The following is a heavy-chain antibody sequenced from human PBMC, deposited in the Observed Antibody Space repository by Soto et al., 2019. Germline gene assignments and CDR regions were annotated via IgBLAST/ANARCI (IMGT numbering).Heavy chain of an antibody. J-gene: IGHJ5*02. D-gene: IGHD6-19*01. CDR1: GFTFSSYW. Sequence: GGSLRLSCAASGFTFSSYWMHWVRQAPGKGLVWVSRINSDGSSTNYADSVKGRFTISRDNAKNTLYLQMNSLRAEDTAVYYCARDSSGWYYDWFDPWGQGTLVTVSS. V-gene: IGHV3-74*01. CDR3: ARDSSGWYYDWFDP. CDR2: INSDGSST.